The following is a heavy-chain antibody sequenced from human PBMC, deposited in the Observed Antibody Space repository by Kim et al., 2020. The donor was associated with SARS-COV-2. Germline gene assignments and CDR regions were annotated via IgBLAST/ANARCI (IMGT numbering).Heavy chain of an antibody. J-gene: IGHJ3*02. Sequence: GGSLRLSCAASGFTFSDYYMSWIRQAPGKGLEWVSYISSSSSYTNYADSVKGRFTISRDNAKNSLYLQMNSLRAEDTAVYYCARDHGITGTQGAFDIWGQGTMVTVSS. CDR1: GFTFSDYY. V-gene: IGHV3-11*06. CDR2: ISSSSSYT. D-gene: IGHD1-7*01. CDR3: ARDHGITGTQGAFDI.